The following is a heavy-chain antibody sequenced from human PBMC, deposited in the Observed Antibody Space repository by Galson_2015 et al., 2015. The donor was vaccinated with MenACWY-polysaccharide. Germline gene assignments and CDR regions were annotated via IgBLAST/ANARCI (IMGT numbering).Heavy chain of an antibody. V-gene: IGHV4-59*01. CDR3: ARAPRPDKTFGYFDY. CDR2: IYYSGST. Sequence: ETLSLTCTVSGDSISSSFWNWFRQPPGKGLEWVGWIYYSGSTKYTPSLESQVTISLDASKNQFSLRLSSVTAADTAVYYCARAPRPDKTFGYFDYWGQGILVTVST. J-gene: IGHJ4*02. CDR1: GDSISSSF. D-gene: IGHD3-16*01.